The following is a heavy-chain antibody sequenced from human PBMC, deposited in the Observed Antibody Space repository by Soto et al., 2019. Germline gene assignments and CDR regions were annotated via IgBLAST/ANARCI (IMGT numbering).Heavy chain of an antibody. V-gene: IGHV3-74*01. CDR1: GITFSTYR. CDR3: ARENYNFWSGYYLDY. D-gene: IGHD3-3*01. Sequence: EVQLVESGGGLVQPGGSLRLSCVVSGITFSTYRMHWVRQAPGKGLVWVSHIKSDGTVTHYTDSVRGRFIISRHNAQNSLSLQMNSLRAGDTAVYYCARENYNFWSGYYLDYWGQGTLVTVSS. CDR2: IKSDGTVT. J-gene: IGHJ4*02.